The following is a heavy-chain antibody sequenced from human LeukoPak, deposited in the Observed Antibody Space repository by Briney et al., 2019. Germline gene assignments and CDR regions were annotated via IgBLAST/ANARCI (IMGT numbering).Heavy chain of an antibody. J-gene: IGHJ4*02. CDR3: ARVGAAQRYYFDY. D-gene: IGHD6-6*01. CDR1: GFTLSGNS. CDR2: ISSSSSYI. V-gene: IGHV3-21*01. Sequence: PGGSLTLSCAASGFTLSGNSMNWVRQAPGKELEWVSSISSSSSYIYYADSVKGRFTISRDNAKNSLYLQMNSLRAEDTAVYYCARVGAAQRYYFDYWGQGTLVTVSS.